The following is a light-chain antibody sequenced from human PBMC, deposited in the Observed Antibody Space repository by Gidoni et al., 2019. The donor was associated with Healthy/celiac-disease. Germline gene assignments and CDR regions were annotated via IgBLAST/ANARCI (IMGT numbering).Light chain of an antibody. V-gene: IGKV1-8*01. J-gene: IGKJ1*01. CDR3: QQYYSYPRT. CDR2: AAS. CDR1: QGSSSY. Sequence: AIRITQSPYSLAASTGARVTITCRASQGSSSYLAWYQQKPGKAPKLLIYAASTFQSGVPSRFSGSGSGTDFTLTISCFQSEDFASYYCQQYYSYPRTFGQGTKVEIK.